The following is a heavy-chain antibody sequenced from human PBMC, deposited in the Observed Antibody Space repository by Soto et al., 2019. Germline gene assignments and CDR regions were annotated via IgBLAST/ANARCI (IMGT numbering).Heavy chain of an antibody. D-gene: IGHD3-10*01. CDR3: AKETMCRGLVRLYYYGMDV. V-gene: IGHV3-23*01. Sequence: EVQLLESGGTLEQPGGSLRLSCAASGFIFSNYAMTWVRKAPGKGLEWVSTTSVSGNSTDYADSVKGRFTISRDNSKNTLYLQMNSLRFEDTAVYYCAKETMCRGLVRLYYYGMDVWGQGTTVTVSS. CDR1: GFIFSNYA. J-gene: IGHJ6*02. CDR2: TSVSGNST.